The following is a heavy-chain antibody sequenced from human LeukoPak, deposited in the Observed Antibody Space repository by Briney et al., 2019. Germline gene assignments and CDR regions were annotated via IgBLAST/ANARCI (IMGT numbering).Heavy chain of an antibody. J-gene: IGHJ6*02. V-gene: IGHV4-30-2*01. CDR3: ASTSQYYYYYGMDV. Sequence: SETLSPTCAVSGGSISSGGYSWGWIRQPPGKGLEWIGYIYHSGSTYYNPSLKSRVTISVDRSKNQFSLKLSSVTAADTAVYYCASTSQYYYYYGMDVWGQGTTVTVSS. CDR1: GGSISSGGYS. CDR2: IYHSGST.